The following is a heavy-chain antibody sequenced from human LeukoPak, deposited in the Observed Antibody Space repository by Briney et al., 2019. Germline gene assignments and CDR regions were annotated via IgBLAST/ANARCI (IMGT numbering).Heavy chain of an antibody. D-gene: IGHD6-13*01. V-gene: IGHV3-23*01. CDR2: ISGSGGSA. J-gene: IGHJ5*02. CDR3: AKDTAGYSSSWEGWFDP. CDR1: GFTFSSYA. Sequence: GGSLRLSCAASGFTFSSYAMSWVRQAPGKGLEWVSAISGSGGSAYYADSVKGRFTISRDNPKNTLYLQMNSLRAEDTAVYYCAKDTAGYSSSWEGWFDPWGQGTLVTVSS.